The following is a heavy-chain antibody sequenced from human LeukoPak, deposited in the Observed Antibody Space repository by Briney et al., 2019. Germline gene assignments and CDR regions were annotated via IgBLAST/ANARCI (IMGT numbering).Heavy chain of an antibody. CDR2: IDPSDSYT. V-gene: IGHV5-10-1*01. CDR3: AIMVRGVIYNWFDP. J-gene: IGHJ5*02. CDR1: GYSFTSYW. D-gene: IGHD3-10*01. Sequence: GESLKISCKGSGYSFTSYWIGWVRQMPGKGLEWMGRIDPSDSYTNYSPSFQGHVTISADKSISTAYLQWSSLKASDTAMYYCAIMVRGVIYNWFDPWGQGTLVTVSS.